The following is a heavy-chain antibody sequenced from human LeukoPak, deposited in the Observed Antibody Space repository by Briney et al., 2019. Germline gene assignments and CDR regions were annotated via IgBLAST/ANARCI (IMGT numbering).Heavy chain of an antibody. D-gene: IGHD2-2*01. CDR2: IYSGGST. J-gene: IGHJ6*04. CDR1: GFTVSSSY. V-gene: IGHV3-66*02. CDR3: AKIWAYCSSTTCSLDV. Sequence: GGSLRLSCAASGFTVSSSYMSWVRQAPGKGLEWVSVIYSGGSTYYADSVKGRFTISRDNSKNTLYLQMNSLRAEDTAVYYCAKIWAYCSSTTCSLDVWGKGTTVTVSS.